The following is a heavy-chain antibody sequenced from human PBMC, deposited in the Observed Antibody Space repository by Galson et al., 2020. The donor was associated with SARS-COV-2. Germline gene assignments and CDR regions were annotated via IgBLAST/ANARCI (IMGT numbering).Heavy chain of an antibody. CDR1: GGSFSGYY. D-gene: IGHD3-22*01. CDR2: INDSGST. Sequence: SQSSETLSLTCAVYGGSFSGYYWSWIRQSPGKGLEWIGEINDSGSTNYNPSLKSRVTISVDKSKNQFSLNLRSVTAADTAVYYCARVDGDDGSDYYNALDYWGQGTLVTVSS. CDR3: ARVDGDDGSDYYNALDY. V-gene: IGHV4-34*01. J-gene: IGHJ4*02.